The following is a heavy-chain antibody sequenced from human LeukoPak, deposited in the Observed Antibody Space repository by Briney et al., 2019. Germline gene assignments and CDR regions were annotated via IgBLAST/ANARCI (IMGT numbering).Heavy chain of an antibody. J-gene: IGHJ4*02. V-gene: IGHV3-30-3*01. CDR1: GFTFSSYA. D-gene: IGHD3-10*01. CDR2: ISYDGSNK. CDR3: ARGLYYYGSGSRYYYDSSGSYPDY. Sequence: GGSLRLSCAASGFTFSSYAMHWVRQAPGKGLEWVAVISYDGSNKYYADSVKGRYTISRDNSKNMLYLQMNSLRAEDTAVYYCARGLYYYGSGSRYYYDSSGSYPDYWGQGTLVTVSS.